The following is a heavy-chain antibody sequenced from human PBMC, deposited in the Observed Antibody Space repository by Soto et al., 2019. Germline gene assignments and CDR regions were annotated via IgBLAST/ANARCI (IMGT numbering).Heavy chain of an antibody. D-gene: IGHD6-13*01. Sequence: GGSLRLSCAASGFTFSSYAMSWVRQAPGKGLEWVSAISGSGGSTYYADSVKGRFTISRDNSKNTLYLQMNSLRAEDTAVYYCARDTRKAAADYYYYYGMDVWGQGTTVTVSS. CDR1: GFTFSSYA. V-gene: IGHV3-23*01. CDR3: ARDTRKAAADYYYYYGMDV. J-gene: IGHJ6*02. CDR2: ISGSGGST.